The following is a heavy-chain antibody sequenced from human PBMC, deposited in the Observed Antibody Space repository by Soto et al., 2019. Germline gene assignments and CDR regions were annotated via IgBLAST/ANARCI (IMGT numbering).Heavy chain of an antibody. Sequence: SETLSLNCTVSVGSISSRSYYWGWVRQPPGKGLEWIGTIYYSGSTYYNPSLKSRVTISVDTSKNQFSLKLSSVTAADTAVYYCARRMLGYSSGFNWFDPWGQGTLVTVSS. V-gene: IGHV4-39*01. CDR1: VGSISSRSYY. CDR3: ARRMLGYSSGFNWFDP. D-gene: IGHD6-19*01. CDR2: IYYSGST. J-gene: IGHJ5*02.